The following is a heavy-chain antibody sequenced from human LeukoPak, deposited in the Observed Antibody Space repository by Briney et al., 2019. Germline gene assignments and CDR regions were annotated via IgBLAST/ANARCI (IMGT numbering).Heavy chain of an antibody. CDR3: AREGVVIPFFDI. J-gene: IGHJ3*02. V-gene: IGHV3-7*01. CDR1: GFTFSSSW. D-gene: IGHD3-22*01. Sequence: GGSLRLSCAASGFTFSSSWMTWVRQAPGKGLEWVAHIKEDGTEEYYVDSVKGRFTISRDNAKNSLYLQMNSLRAEDTAVYYCAREGVVIPFFDIWGQGTMVTVSS. CDR2: IKEDGTEE.